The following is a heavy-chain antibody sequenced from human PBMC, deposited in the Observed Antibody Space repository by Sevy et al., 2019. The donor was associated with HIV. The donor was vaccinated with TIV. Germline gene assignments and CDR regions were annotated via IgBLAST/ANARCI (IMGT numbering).Heavy chain of an antibody. D-gene: IGHD3-22*01. Sequence: GGSLRLSCAASGFTFSSHSMSWVRQAPGKGLEWVSSLSSSSTYIFHADSVKGRFTISRDNAKNSRYLQMNSLRAEDTAVYYCARSYYDASGYSTFDYWGQGTLVTVSS. CDR3: ARSYYDASGYSTFDY. CDR2: LSSSSTYI. CDR1: GFTFSSHS. J-gene: IGHJ4*02. V-gene: IGHV3-21*01.